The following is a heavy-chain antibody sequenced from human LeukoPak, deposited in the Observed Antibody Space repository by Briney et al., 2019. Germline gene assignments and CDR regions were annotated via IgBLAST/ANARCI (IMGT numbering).Heavy chain of an antibody. D-gene: IGHD2-21*02. CDR3: ARARSMLRLRSSFDF. Sequence: GGALRLSCAASGFTFSRYAMSWVRQAPGKGLEGISSISGGASNTYYVDSVKGRFTISRDSSNNTLLLQMTSLRVEDTAIYFCARARSMLRLRSSFDFWGQGALVTVSS. CDR2: ISGGASNT. J-gene: IGHJ4*02. CDR1: GFTFSRYA. V-gene: IGHV3-23*01.